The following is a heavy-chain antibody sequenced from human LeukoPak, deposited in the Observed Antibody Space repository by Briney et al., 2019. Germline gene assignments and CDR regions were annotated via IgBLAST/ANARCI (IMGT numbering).Heavy chain of an antibody. CDR3: ARPRIAAAGTEDFDI. CDR1: GYSFTSYC. D-gene: IGHD6-13*01. J-gene: IGHJ3*02. Sequence: GESLKISCKGSGYSFTSYCIGWVRQMPGKGLEWMGIIYPGDSDTRYSPSFQGQVTISADKSISTVYLQWSSLKASDTAMYYCARPRIAAAGTEDFDIWGKGTMVTVSS. CDR2: IYPGDSDT. V-gene: IGHV5-51*01.